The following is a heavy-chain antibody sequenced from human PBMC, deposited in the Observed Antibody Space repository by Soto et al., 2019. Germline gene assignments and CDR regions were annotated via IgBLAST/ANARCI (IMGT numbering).Heavy chain of an antibody. Sequence: GGSLRLSCAASGFSFSSYSMNWIRQAPGKGLEWVSYISRSSSTIYYTDSVKGRFTISRDNAKNSLYLQMNSLRAEDTAVYYCAKDSGDYTDVFDYWGQGTLVTVSS. V-gene: IGHV3-48*01. J-gene: IGHJ4*02. D-gene: IGHD4-17*01. CDR3: AKDSGDYTDVFDY. CDR2: ISRSSSTI. CDR1: GFSFSSYS.